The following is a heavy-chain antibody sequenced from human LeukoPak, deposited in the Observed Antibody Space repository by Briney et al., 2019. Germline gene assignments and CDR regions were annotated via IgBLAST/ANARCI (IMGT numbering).Heavy chain of an antibody. CDR2: LNTDGSDT. V-gene: IGHV3-74*01. CDR3: ARSEAVAWSFDL. J-gene: IGHJ2*01. D-gene: IGHD6-19*01. Sequence: GGSLRLSCAASGFTFSSYSMNWVRQAPGKGLVWVSRLNTDGSDTRYADSVQGRFTISRDYAKNTLYLQMNSLRAEDTAVYYCARSEAVAWSFDLWGRGTLVTVSS. CDR1: GFTFSSYS.